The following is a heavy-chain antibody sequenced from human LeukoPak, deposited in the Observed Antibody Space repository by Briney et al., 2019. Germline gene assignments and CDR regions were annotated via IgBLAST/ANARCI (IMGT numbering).Heavy chain of an antibody. Sequence: PGGSLRLSCAASGFTFTNYAMNWVRQAPGKGLEWVSYISSSGSTIYYADSVKGRFTISRDNAKNSLYLQMNSLRAEDTAVYYCARAVGITMVRGVGAFDIWGQGTMVTVSS. CDR3: ARAVGITMVRGVGAFDI. V-gene: IGHV3-48*03. J-gene: IGHJ3*02. D-gene: IGHD3-10*01. CDR2: ISSSGSTI. CDR1: GFTFTNYA.